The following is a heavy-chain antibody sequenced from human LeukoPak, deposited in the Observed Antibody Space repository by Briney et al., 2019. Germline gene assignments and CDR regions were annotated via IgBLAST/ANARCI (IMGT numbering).Heavy chain of an antibody. D-gene: IGHD3-22*01. CDR1: GGSISSGGYS. CDR3: ARSSTYYYDSSRYYTLTYHYYGLDV. Sequence: PSETLSLTCAVSGGSISSGGYSWSWIRQPPAKGLEWIGYIYHSGSTYYNASLKSRVTISVDRSKNQFSLKLSSVTAADTAVYYCARSSTYYYDSSRYYTLTYHYYGLDVWGQGTTVTVSS. J-gene: IGHJ6*02. CDR2: IYHSGST. V-gene: IGHV4-30-2*01.